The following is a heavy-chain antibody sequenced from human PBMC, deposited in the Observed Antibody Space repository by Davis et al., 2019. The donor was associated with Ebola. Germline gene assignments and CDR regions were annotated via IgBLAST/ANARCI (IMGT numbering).Heavy chain of an antibody. J-gene: IGHJ4*02. CDR1: GFTFSSYS. V-gene: IGHV3-21*01. CDR2: ITSTSSYT. D-gene: IGHD1-26*01. Sequence: GESLKISCAASGFTFSSYSMNWVRQAPGMGLEWVPSITSTSSYTSHADSVKGRFTISRDNAKNTLYLQMNNLRVEDTAVYYCATLPGYYWGQGTLVTVSS. CDR3: ATLPGYY.